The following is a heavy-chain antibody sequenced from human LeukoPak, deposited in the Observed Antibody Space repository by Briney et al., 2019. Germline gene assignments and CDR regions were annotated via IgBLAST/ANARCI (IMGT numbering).Heavy chain of an antibody. V-gene: IGHV3-7*01. CDR3: ARFALKTPPTD. CDR2: IKQDGREN. Sequence: GGSLSLSCSASGFTVSCYRMSWLPQAPGKGREGVANIKQDGRENYDVDSVKGRFTIYRNNAKNSLYLQMNSLRAEDTGVYYCARFALKTPPTDWGQGALVTVSS. J-gene: IGHJ4*02. CDR1: GFTVSCYR.